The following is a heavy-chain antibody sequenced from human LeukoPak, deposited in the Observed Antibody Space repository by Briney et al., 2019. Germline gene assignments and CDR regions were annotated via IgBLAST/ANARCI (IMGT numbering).Heavy chain of an antibody. CDR3: ARAQYYYYYYMDV. CDR2: IHHSGSI. CDR1: GVSISSNLW. Sequence: PSGTLSLTCAVSGVSISSNLWWTWVRQPPGKGLEWIAEIHHSGSINYNPSLKSRVTISVDKAKNQFSLNLNSVTAADTAVYYCARAQYYYYYYMDVWGKGTTVTVSS. V-gene: IGHV4-4*02. J-gene: IGHJ6*03.